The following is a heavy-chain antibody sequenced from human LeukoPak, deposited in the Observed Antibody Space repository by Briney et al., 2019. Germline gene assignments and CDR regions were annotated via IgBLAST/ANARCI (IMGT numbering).Heavy chain of an antibody. J-gene: IGHJ4*02. CDR2: INPSGGST. D-gene: IGHD3-22*01. V-gene: IGHV1-46*01. CDR1: GYTFTSYY. CDR3: ARDSEDYYDSSGSLYFDY. Sequence: ASMKVSCKASGYTFTSYYMHWVRQAPGQGLEWMGIINPSGGSTSYAQKFQGRVTMTRDTSTSTVYMELSSLRSEDTAVYYCARDSEDYYDSSGSLYFDYWGQGTLVTVSS.